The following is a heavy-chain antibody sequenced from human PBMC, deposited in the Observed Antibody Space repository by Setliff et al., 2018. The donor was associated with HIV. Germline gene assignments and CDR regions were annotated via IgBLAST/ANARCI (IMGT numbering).Heavy chain of an antibody. Sequence: PSETLSLTCSVSGGSISVNNYYWAWVRQPPGKGLEWIGSVHKSGNSYYKPSLKSRATISVDTSTNQFSLRVTSVTVADTAIYYCSRVPGPPSYCAGDCYLDFWGQGTLVTVSS. V-gene: IGHV4-39*01. CDR2: VHKSGNS. J-gene: IGHJ4*02. CDR3: SRVPGPPSYCAGDCYLDF. D-gene: IGHD2-21*02. CDR1: GGSISVNNYY.